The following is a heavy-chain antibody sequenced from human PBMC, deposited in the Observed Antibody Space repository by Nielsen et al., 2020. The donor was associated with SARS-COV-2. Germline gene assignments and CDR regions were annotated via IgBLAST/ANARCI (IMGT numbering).Heavy chain of an antibody. Sequence: ASVKVSCKASGYTFTSYAMNWVRQAPGQGLEWMGWINTNTGNPTYAQGFTGRFVFSLDTSVSTAYLQISSLKAEDTAVYYCARDAAGYSSSWYRLGYYYYYMDVWGKGTTVTVSS. CDR2: INTNTGNP. CDR1: GYTFTSYA. V-gene: IGHV7-4-1*02. J-gene: IGHJ6*03. D-gene: IGHD6-13*01. CDR3: ARDAAGYSSSWYRLGYYYYYMDV.